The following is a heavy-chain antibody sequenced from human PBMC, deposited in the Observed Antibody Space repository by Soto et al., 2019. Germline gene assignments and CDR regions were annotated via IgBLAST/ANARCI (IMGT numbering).Heavy chain of an antibody. V-gene: IGHV4-34*01. Sequence: QVQLQQWGAGLLKPSETLSLTCAVYGGSFSGYYWSWIRQPPGKGLEWIGEINHSGSTNYNPSLKSRVTISVDTSKNQFSLKLSSVTAADTAVYYCARGGGYRTYYYYYMDVWGKGTTVTVSS. J-gene: IGHJ6*03. CDR2: INHSGST. CDR3: ARGGGYRTYYYYYMDV. D-gene: IGHD1-1*01. CDR1: GGSFSGYY.